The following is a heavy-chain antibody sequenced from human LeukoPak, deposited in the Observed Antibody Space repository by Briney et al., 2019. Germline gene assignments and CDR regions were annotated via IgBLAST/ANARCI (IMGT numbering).Heavy chain of an antibody. D-gene: IGHD1-26*01. CDR3: AKMRGHPREVYYFDS. V-gene: IGHV3-23*01. CDR1: GYTFSNFA. Sequence: PGGSLRLSCAASGYTFSNFAVGWVRQAPGKGLEWVSSIGNGGTTYYAGSVKGRFSISGDNSKNTLSLQVNSLRAEDTAVYYCAKMRGHPREVYYFDSWGQGALVTVSS. CDR2: IGNGGTT. J-gene: IGHJ4*02.